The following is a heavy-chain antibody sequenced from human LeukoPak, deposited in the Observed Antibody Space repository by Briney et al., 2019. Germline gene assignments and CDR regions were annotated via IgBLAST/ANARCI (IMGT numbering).Heavy chain of an antibody. CDR1: GVTFSSYW. V-gene: IGHV3-74*01. J-gene: IGHJ4*02. Sequence: GGSLRLSCAASGVTFSSYWMHWVRQAPGKGLVWVSRINSDGSSTSYADSVKGRFTIPRDNAKNTLYLQMNSLRAEDTAVYYCARGGYSSGWTDYWGQGTLVTVSS. CDR3: ARGGYSSGWTDY. D-gene: IGHD6-19*01. CDR2: INSDGSST.